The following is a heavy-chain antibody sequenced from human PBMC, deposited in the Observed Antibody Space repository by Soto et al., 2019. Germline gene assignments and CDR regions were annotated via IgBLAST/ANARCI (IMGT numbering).Heavy chain of an antibody. D-gene: IGHD1-26*01. Sequence: PSETLSLTCAVSGGSISSSSWWSWVRQPPGKGLEWIGEIYHSGSTNYNPSLKSRVTISVDKSKNQFSLKLSSVTAADTAVYYCARGPVGATTNYFDYWGQGTLVTVSS. V-gene: IGHV4-4*02. CDR2: IYHSGST. J-gene: IGHJ4*02. CDR1: GGSISSSSW. CDR3: ARGPVGATTNYFDY.